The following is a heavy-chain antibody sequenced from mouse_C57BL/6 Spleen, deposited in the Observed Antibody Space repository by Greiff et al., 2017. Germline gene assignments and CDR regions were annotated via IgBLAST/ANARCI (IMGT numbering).Heavy chain of an antibody. D-gene: IGHD2-1*01. V-gene: IGHV1-72*01. CDR1: GYTFTSYW. CDR2: IDPNSGGT. CDR3: AKEGAIYYGNYEFAY. J-gene: IGHJ3*01. Sequence: QVQLQQPGAELVQPGASVKLSCTASGYTFTSYWMPWVRQGPGRGLEWIGRIDPNSGGTKYNEKFKSKATLTVDKPSSTDYMQLSSLTYEDSAVYYWAKEGAIYYGNYEFAYWGQGTLVTVSA.